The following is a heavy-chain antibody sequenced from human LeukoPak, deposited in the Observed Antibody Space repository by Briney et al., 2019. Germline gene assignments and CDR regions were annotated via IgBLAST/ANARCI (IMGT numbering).Heavy chain of an antibody. Sequence: GASARVSCKASGYTFTDYLIHWVRQAPGQGPEWMGRINPNSGGTRYAQKFQGRVIMTRDTSITTLYMELSSLRSDDTAVYYCARDREFCDSNCYSGWFASWGQGTLVTVSS. D-gene: IGHD2/OR15-2a*01. CDR3: ARDREFCDSNCYSGWFAS. V-gene: IGHV1-2*06. J-gene: IGHJ5*01. CDR2: INPNSGGT. CDR1: GYTFTDYL.